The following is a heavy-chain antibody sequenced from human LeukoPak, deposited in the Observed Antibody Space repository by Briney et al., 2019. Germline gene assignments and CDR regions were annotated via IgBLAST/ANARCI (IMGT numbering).Heavy chain of an antibody. CDR1: GVSTSDSY. Sequence: SETLSLTCTVSGVSTSDSYWSWIRQPPGKGLEWIGYIFHTGDSHHNPSFRSRVSISLDTSKDQISLRPTSVTAADTAVYYCAGHRFASPLDSWGQGTLVTVSS. V-gene: IGHV4-59*08. J-gene: IGHJ4*02. CDR2: IFHTGDS. CDR3: AGHRFASPLDS. D-gene: IGHD3-10*01.